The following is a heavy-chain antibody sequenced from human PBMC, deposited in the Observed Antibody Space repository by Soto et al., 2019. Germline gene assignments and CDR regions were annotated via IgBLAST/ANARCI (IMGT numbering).Heavy chain of an antibody. CDR3: AKGPTIFGVVIIPDYYYGMYV. D-gene: IGHD3-3*01. Sequence: GGSLRLSCAASGFTFSSYAMSWVRQAPGKGLEWVSAISGSGGSTYYTDSVKGRFTISRDNSKNTLYLQMNSLRAEDTALYYCAKGPTIFGVVIIPDYYYGMYVWGQRTTVTVSS. CDR2: ISGSGGST. J-gene: IGHJ6*02. CDR1: GFTFSSYA. V-gene: IGHV3-23*01.